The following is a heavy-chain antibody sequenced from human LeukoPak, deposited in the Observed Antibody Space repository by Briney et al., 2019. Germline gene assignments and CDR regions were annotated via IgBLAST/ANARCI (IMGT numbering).Heavy chain of an antibody. V-gene: IGHV4-39*01. Sequence: PETLSLTCTVSGGSISSSSYYWGWIRQPPGKGLEWIGSIYYSGSTYYNPSLKSRVTISVDTSKNQFSLKLSSVTAADTAVYYCARLSIAVAGVYDYWGQGTLVTVSS. CDR2: IYYSGST. D-gene: IGHD6-19*01. CDR3: ARLSIAVAGVYDY. J-gene: IGHJ4*02. CDR1: GGSISSSSYY.